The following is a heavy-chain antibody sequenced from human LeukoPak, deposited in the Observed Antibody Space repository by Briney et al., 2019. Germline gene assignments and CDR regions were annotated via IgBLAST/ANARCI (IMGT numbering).Heavy chain of an antibody. D-gene: IGHD3-10*01. CDR3: ATGGVIITNFDC. CDR1: GLTFSTYW. Sequence: GGSLRLSCAASGLTFSTYWMSWVRQAPGKGLECVGIINEHGSEKYYVDSVKGRFTISRDNSKNTLYLQMNSLRAEDTAVYYCATGGVIITNFDCWGQGTLVTVSS. V-gene: IGHV3-7*03. CDR2: INEHGSEK. J-gene: IGHJ4*02.